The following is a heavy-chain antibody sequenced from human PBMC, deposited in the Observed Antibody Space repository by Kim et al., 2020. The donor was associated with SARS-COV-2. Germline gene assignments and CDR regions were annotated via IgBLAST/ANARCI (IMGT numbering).Heavy chain of an antibody. V-gene: IGHV1-46*01. Sequence: ASVKVSCKASGYTFTSYYMHWVRQAPGQGLEWMGIINPSGGSTSYAQKFQGRVTMTRDTSTSTVYMELSSLRSEDTAVYYCARGLGVPAALNWFDPWGQGTLVTVSS. CDR1: GYTFTSYY. D-gene: IGHD2-2*01. CDR3: ARGLGVPAALNWFDP. J-gene: IGHJ5*02. CDR2: INPSGGST.